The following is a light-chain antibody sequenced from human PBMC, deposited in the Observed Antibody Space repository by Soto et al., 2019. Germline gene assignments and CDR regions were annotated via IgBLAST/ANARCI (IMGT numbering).Light chain of an antibody. CDR3: QTWGTGIRV. Sequence: QLVLTQSPSASASLGASVKLTCTLSSGHSSYAIAWHQQQPEKGPRYLMKLNSAGSHSKGDGIPDRCSGSRSGAERYLTISSLQSEDEADYYCQTWGTGIRVFGGGTKPTVL. CDR2: LNSAGSH. CDR1: SGHSSYA. V-gene: IGLV4-69*01. J-gene: IGLJ2*01.